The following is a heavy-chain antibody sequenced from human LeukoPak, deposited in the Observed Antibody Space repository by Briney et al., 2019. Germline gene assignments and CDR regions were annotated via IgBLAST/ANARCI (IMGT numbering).Heavy chain of an antibody. CDR2: ISYDGSNK. J-gene: IGHJ6*03. V-gene: IGHV3-30*04. CDR1: GFTFSSYA. Sequence: GGSLRLSCAASGFTFSSYAMHWVREAPGKGQGWGAVISYDGSNKYYADSVKGRFTISRDNSKNTLYLQMNSLRAEDTAVYYCAKGPLLQAYYCDYMDVWGKGTTVTISS. CDR3: AKGPLLQAYYCDYMDV. D-gene: IGHD3-22*01.